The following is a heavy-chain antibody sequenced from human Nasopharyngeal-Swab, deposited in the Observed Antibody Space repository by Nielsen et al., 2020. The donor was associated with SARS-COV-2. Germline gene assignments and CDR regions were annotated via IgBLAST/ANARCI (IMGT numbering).Heavy chain of an antibody. Sequence: WVRPAPGQGLEWMGWMNPNSGNTGYAQKFQGRVTMTRNTSISTAYMELSSLRSEDTAVYYCARSDSSGYYLYYYGMDVWGQGTTVTVSS. CDR3: ARSDSSGYYLYYYGMDV. CDR2: MNPNSGNT. J-gene: IGHJ6*02. D-gene: IGHD3-22*01. V-gene: IGHV1-8*01.